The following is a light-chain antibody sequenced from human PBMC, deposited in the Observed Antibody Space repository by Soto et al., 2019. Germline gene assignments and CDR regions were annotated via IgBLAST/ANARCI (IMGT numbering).Light chain of an antibody. CDR3: QQTYSNPKT. V-gene: IGKV1-39*01. Sequence: DIPMTQSPSSLSAFVGDRVTITCRASQSISSDLNWYQQKPGKAPKLLIYATSSLQTGVPSRFSGSGSGTDFTLTISSLLPEDLATYYCQQTYSNPKTFGQGTKVEIK. J-gene: IGKJ1*01. CDR2: ATS. CDR1: QSISSD.